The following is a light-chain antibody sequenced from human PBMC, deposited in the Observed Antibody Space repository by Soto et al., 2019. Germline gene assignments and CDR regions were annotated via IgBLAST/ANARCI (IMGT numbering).Light chain of an antibody. CDR2: AVN. J-gene: IGLJ3*02. V-gene: IGLV2-14*01. Sequence: QSALTQPASVSGSPGQSITISCTGSSSDVGGSNYVSWYQKHPGKAPKLMMYAVNNRPSWASNRFSGSKSGNTASLTISGLQAEDEADYYCSSYTNTRVFGGGTKLTVL. CDR1: SSDVGGSNY. CDR3: SSYTNTRV.